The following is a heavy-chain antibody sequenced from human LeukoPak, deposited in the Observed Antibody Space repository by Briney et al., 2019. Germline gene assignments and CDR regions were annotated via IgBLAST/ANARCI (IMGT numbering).Heavy chain of an antibody. CDR3: ARDRRGAYGDYATSY. J-gene: IGHJ4*02. Sequence: ASVKVSCKASGYTFTGYYMHWVRQAPGQGLEWVGWINPNSGGTNYAQKFQGRVTMTRDTSISTAYMELSRLTSDDTAVYYCARDRRGAYGDYATSYWGQGTLVTVSS. V-gene: IGHV1-2*02. CDR1: GYTFTGYY. D-gene: IGHD4-17*01. CDR2: INPNSGGT.